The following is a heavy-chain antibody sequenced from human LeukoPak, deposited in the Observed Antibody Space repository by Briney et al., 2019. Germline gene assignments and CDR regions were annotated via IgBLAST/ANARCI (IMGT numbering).Heavy chain of an antibody. Sequence: PGGSLRLSCAASGFTFSSYWMTWVRQAPGKGLEWVATIKHDGRDKHYVDSVKGRFAISRDNANNSVHLQMNSLRAEDTAVYFCARSYTASGYYYGVAYWGQGTLVSVSS. CDR3: ARSYTASGYYYGVAY. V-gene: IGHV3-7*01. J-gene: IGHJ4*02. D-gene: IGHD3-22*01. CDR2: IKHDGRDK. CDR1: GFTFSSYW.